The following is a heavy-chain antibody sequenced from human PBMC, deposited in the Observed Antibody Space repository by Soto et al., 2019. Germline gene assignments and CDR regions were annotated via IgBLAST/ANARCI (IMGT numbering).Heavy chain of an antibody. CDR3: ARYYCSSTSCYNFDY. CDR1: GGSVSSGSYY. D-gene: IGHD2-2*01. J-gene: IGHJ4*02. V-gene: IGHV4-61*01. CDR2: IYYSGST. Sequence: SETLSLTCTVSGGSVSSGSYYWSWIRQPPGKGLEWIGYIYYSGSTSYNPSLKSRVTISVDTSKNQFSLKLSSVTAADTAVYYCARYYCSSTSCYNFDYWGQGTLVTVSS.